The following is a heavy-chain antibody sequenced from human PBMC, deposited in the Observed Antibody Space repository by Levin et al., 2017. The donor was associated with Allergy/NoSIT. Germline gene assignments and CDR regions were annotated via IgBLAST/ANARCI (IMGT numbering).Heavy chain of an antibody. D-gene: IGHD6-6*01. Sequence: GSLRLSCTVSGDSLRNSYWSWIRQTAGKGLEWIGRIYTSGSTNYNPSLKSRVTMSLDTSKNQFSLKLTSVTAADTAVYFCARDRPYSSSSRRLDPWGQGTLVTVSS. CDR2: IYTSGST. V-gene: IGHV4-4*07. J-gene: IGHJ5*02. CDR3: ARDRPYSSSSRRLDP. CDR1: GDSLRNSY.